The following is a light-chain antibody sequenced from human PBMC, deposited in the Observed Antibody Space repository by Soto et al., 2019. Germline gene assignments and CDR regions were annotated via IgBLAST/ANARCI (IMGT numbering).Light chain of an antibody. CDR2: DAS. J-gene: IGKJ2*01. CDR1: QSISNW. CDR3: QQYDTFLYT. Sequence: DIQMTQSPSTLSASVGERITITCRASQSISNWLAWYQQKPGKAPKLLIYDASTLGSGVPSRFCGSGSGTEFTLTVSSLQPDDFATYYCQQYDTFLYTFGQGTKLEIK. V-gene: IGKV1-5*01.